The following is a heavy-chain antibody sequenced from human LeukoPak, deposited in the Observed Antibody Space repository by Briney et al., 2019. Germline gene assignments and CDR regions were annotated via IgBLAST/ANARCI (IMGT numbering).Heavy chain of an antibody. D-gene: IGHD5-12*01. V-gene: IGHV4-59*01. CDR1: GDSITNSY. CDR2: TYYNGRA. Sequence: TSETLSLTCTVSGDSITNSYWSWFRQPPGKGLEWITYTYYNGRANYNPSLKSRVSISVDTSKNQFSLKLSSVTAADTAVYYCARLRSGYDLGFDYWGQGTLVTVSS. J-gene: IGHJ4*02. CDR3: ARLRSGYDLGFDY.